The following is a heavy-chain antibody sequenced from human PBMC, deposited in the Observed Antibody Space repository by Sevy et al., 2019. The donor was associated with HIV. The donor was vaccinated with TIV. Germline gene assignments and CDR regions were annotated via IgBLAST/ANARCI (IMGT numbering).Heavy chain of an antibody. Sequence: ASVKVSCKTSGYTFSSYGIIWVRQAPGQGLEWMGWISGYNGNPNYAQKFKGRVTVTTDTPTSTAYMELRSLRSDDTAVYYCARAGSGSYYLFDDFDIWGQGTMVTVSS. CDR1: GYTFSSYG. V-gene: IGHV1-18*01. D-gene: IGHD3-10*01. CDR2: ISGYNGNP. CDR3: ARAGSGSYYLFDDFDI. J-gene: IGHJ3*02.